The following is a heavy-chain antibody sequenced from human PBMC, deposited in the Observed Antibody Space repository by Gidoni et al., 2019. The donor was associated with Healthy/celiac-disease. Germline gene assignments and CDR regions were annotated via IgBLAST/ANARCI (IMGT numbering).Heavy chain of an antibody. CDR2: IIAYHGNT. J-gene: IGHJ4*02. CDR3: ARDQRWAESHRGRALFDY. Sequence: QVQLVQSGAEVKKPGASVKVSCQASGYTFTSSGNSWVRQAPGQGLEWMGWIIAYHGNTNYAQKLQGRVTMTTDTSTSTAYMELRSLRSDDTAVYYCARDQRWAESHRGRALFDYWGQGTLVTVSS. V-gene: IGHV1-18*01. D-gene: IGHD1-26*01. CDR1: GYTFTSSG.